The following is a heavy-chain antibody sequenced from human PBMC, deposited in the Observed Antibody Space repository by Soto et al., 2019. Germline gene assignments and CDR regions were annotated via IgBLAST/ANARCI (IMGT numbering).Heavy chain of an antibody. Sequence: GGSLRLSCAASGFTFSSYNMNWVRQAPGKGQEWVGRIKSKTDGETRDYAAPVKGRFAISRDDSTNKVYLQMNIMTIDDTAVNFCTTRSPPKGDFCFDFWGHGVLVTVSA. CDR3: TTRSPPKGDFCFDF. D-gene: IGHD2-21*02. V-gene: IGHV3-15*07. CDR1: GFTFSSYN. CDR2: IKSKTDGETR. J-gene: IGHJ4*01.